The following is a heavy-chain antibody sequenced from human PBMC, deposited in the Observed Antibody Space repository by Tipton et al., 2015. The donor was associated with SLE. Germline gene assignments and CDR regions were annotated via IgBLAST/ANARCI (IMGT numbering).Heavy chain of an antibody. J-gene: IGHJ4*02. Sequence: TLSLTCTVSGGSISSSSYYWGWIRQPPGKGLEWIGSIYYSGSTYYNPSLKSRVTISVDTSKNQFSLKLSSVTAADTAVYYCARQGAVAGIGYWGQGTLVTVSS. CDR3: ARQGAVAGIGY. D-gene: IGHD6-19*01. V-gene: IGHV4-39*01. CDR2: IYYSGST. CDR1: GGSISSSSYY.